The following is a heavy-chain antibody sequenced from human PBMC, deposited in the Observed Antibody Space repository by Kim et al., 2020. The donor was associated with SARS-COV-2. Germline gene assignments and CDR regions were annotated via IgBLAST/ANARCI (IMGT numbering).Heavy chain of an antibody. CDR2: A. Sequence: ANYAQKFQGRVTLTADESKSTAYMELSSLRSEDTAVYYCARDLGIGRFDPWGQGTLVTVSS. CDR3: ARDLGIGRFDP. V-gene: IGHV1-69*01. D-gene: IGHD7-27*01. J-gene: IGHJ5*02.